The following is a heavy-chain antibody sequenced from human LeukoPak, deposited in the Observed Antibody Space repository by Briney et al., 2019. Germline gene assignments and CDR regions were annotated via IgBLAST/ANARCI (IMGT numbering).Heavy chain of an antibody. D-gene: IGHD1-26*01. Sequence: SETLSLTCTVSGGSISSSSYYWGWIRQPPGKGLEWIESIYYSGSTYYNPSLKSRVTISVDTSKNQFSLKLSSVTAADTAVYYCARTLDQYSGSYDWFDPWGQGTLVTVSS. CDR2: IYYSGST. J-gene: IGHJ5*02. V-gene: IGHV4-39*07. CDR1: GGSISSSSYY. CDR3: ARTLDQYSGSYDWFDP.